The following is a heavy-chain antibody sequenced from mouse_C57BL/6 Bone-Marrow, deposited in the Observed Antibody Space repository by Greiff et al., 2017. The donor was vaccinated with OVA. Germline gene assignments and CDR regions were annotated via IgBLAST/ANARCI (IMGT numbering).Heavy chain of an antibody. CDR3: ARENYKGWFAY. J-gene: IGHJ3*01. V-gene: IGHV1-64*01. D-gene: IGHD2-12*01. Sequence: QVQLQQSGAELVKPGASVKLSCKASGYTFTSYWMHRVKQRPGQGLEWIGMIHPNSGSTNYNEKFKSKATLTVDKSSSTAYMQLSSLTSEDSAVYYCARENYKGWFAYWGQGTLVTVSA. CDR1: GYTFTSYW. CDR2: IHPNSGST.